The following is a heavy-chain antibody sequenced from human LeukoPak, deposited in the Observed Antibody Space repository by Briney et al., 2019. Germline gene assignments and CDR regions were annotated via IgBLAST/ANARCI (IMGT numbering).Heavy chain of an antibody. CDR1: GFTVSSNY. J-gene: IGHJ4*02. D-gene: IGHD1-26*01. CDR2: IYSGGST. Sequence: GGSLRPSCAASGFTVSSNYMSWVRQAPGKGLEWVSVIYSGGSTYYADSVKGRFTISRDNSKNTLYLQMNSLRAEDTAVYYCARCSTVRSYYFDYWGQGTLVTVSS. V-gene: IGHV3-53*01. CDR3: ARCSTVRSYYFDY.